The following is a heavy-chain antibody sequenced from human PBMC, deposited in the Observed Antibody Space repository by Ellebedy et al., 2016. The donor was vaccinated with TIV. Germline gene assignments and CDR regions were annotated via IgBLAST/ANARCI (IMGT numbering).Heavy chain of an antibody. CDR3: ASGHYDSPFDP. D-gene: IGHD3-22*01. Sequence: ASVKVSXXASGYTFTNYGISWVRQAPEQGLEWMGWISAYNGNTDYAQKFQGRIMMTTDTSRKTAYMELASLRSDDTAVYYCASGHYDSPFDPWGQGTLVTVSS. J-gene: IGHJ5*02. V-gene: IGHV1-18*01. CDR2: ISAYNGNT. CDR1: GYTFTNYG.